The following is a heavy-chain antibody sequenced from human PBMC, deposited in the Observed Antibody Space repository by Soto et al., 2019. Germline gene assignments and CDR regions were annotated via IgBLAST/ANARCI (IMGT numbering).Heavy chain of an antibody. Sequence: HPGGSLRLSCAASGFTVRSNYISWVRQAPGKGLEWVSVIYSGGSTYYADSVKGRFTISRDNSKNTLYLQMNSLRAEDTAVYYCARDLYSSGWYEGVWGQGTTVTVSS. CDR3: ARDLYSSGWYEGV. CDR1: GFTVRSNY. CDR2: IYSGGST. J-gene: IGHJ6*02. V-gene: IGHV3-53*01. D-gene: IGHD6-19*01.